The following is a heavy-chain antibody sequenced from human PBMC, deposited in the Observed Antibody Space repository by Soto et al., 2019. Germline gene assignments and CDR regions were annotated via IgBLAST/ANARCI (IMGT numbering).Heavy chain of an antibody. D-gene: IGHD6-13*01. V-gene: IGHV3-23*01. CDR2: ISGSGEST. Sequence: GGSLRLSCAASGFSFSTYVMNWVRQAPGKGPEWVSTISGSGESTFYADSVKGRFTISRDNSRDTLYLQMNSLRVEDTAFYFCARDRVPGIAVPGRRGGWFDPWGQGTLVTVSS. CDR1: GFSFSTYV. CDR3: ARDRVPGIAVPGRRGGWFDP. J-gene: IGHJ5*02.